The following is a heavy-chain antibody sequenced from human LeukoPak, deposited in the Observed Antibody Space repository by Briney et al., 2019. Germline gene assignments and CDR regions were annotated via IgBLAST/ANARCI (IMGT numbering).Heavy chain of an antibody. CDR1: GFTFSSYA. CDR3: AKDCKVRGAGDAFDI. CDR2: ISGSGGST. D-gene: IGHD3-10*01. Sequence: HSGGSLRLSCAASGFTFSSYAMSWVRQAPGKGLEWVSAISGSGGSTYYADSVKGRFTISRDNSKNTLYLQMNSLRAEDTAVYYCAKDCKVRGAGDAFDIWGQGTMVTVSS. V-gene: IGHV3-23*01. J-gene: IGHJ3*02.